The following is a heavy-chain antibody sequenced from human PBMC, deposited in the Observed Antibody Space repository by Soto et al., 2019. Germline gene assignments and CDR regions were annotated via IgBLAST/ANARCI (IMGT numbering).Heavy chain of an antibody. J-gene: IGHJ5*02. CDR1: GYTFTNYY. CDR3: ARGRFRRTWFDP. V-gene: IGHV1-8*01. Sequence: QVQLVQSGAEVKKPGASVKVSCKASGYTFTNYYIHWVRQAIGQGLEWMGWMNPDSGNTGQSKQFQGRVTMTRDTSISTAYMEMSSLRSEDTAVYYCARGRFRRTWFDPWGQGTLVTVSS. D-gene: IGHD3-16*01. CDR2: MNPDSGNT.